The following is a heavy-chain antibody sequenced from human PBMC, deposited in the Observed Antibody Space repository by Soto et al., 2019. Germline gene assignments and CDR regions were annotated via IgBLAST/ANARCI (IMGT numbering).Heavy chain of an antibody. Sequence: SETLSLTCPVSGGYITSSSYYWGWLRQPPGKGLEWIGSIYYSGSTYYNPSLKSRVTISVDTSKNQFSLWLSSVTAADTAVFYCARHAAADDYLYYGMDVWGQGTTVTV. V-gene: IGHV4-39*01. CDR2: IYYSGST. CDR3: ARHAAADDYLYYGMDV. D-gene: IGHD6-13*01. J-gene: IGHJ6*02. CDR1: GGYITSSSYY.